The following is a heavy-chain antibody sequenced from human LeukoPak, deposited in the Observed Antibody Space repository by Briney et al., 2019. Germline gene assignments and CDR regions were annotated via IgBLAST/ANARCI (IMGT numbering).Heavy chain of an antibody. CDR1: GFTFSYAW. D-gene: IGHD5-12*01. Sequence: GGSLRLSCAASGFTFSYAWRSWVRQTPGKGLEWVGRIKSKTDGGTTDYAAPVKGRFTISRDDSKNTLYLQIDSLKTEDTAVYYCTTAGDGYDVDAFDIWGQGTMVIVSS. J-gene: IGHJ3*02. V-gene: IGHV3-15*01. CDR3: TTAGDGYDVDAFDI. CDR2: IKSKTDGGTT.